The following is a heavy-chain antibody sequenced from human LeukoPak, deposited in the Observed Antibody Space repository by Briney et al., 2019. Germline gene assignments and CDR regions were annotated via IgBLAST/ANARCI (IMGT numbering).Heavy chain of an antibody. Sequence: PSETLSLTCTVSGGSISSYYWNWIRQPPGKGLEWIGYIFYNGRTNYNPSLKSRVTISVDTSKNQFSLKLSSVTAADTAVYYCARVVYSGYDFRGAMDVWGKGTTVTVSS. CDR3: ARVVYSGYDFRGAMDV. CDR2: IFYNGRT. J-gene: IGHJ6*03. V-gene: IGHV4-59*01. D-gene: IGHD5-12*01. CDR1: GGSISSYY.